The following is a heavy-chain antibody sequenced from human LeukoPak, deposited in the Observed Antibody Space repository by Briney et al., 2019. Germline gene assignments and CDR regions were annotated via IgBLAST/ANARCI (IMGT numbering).Heavy chain of an antibody. J-gene: IGHJ4*02. V-gene: IGHV3-7*01. Sequence: QAGGTLRLSCAASGFTFSSHWMSWVRQAPGKGLEWVANMNPDGREKYYVDSMKGRFTISRDNTKNSLYLQINSLRAEDTVVYYCARSEAGLTYWGQGTLVTLSS. D-gene: IGHD6-19*01. CDR1: GFTFSSHW. CDR3: ARSEAGLTY. CDR2: MNPDGREK.